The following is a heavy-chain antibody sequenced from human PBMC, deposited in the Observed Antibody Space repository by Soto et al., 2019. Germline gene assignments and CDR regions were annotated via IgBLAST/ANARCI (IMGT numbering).Heavy chain of an antibody. V-gene: IGHV3-30*18. D-gene: IGHD2-2*01. CDR1: GFTFSSYG. J-gene: IGHJ4*02. CDR2: ISYDGSNR. CDR3: AKDSGYCSSPSCPDY. Sequence: GGSLRLSCAASGFTFSSYGMHWVRQAPGKGLEWVAVISYDGSNRYCADSVKGRFTISRDNSKNTLFLQMNSLRAADTAVYYCAKDSGYCSSPSCPDYWGQGTLVTVSS.